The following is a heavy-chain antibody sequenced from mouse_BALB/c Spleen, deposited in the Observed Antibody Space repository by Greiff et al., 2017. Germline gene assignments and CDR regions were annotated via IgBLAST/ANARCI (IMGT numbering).Heavy chain of an antibody. CDR1: GFTFSDNY. Sequence: DVKLVESGGGLVKPGGSLKLSCAASGFTFSDNYMYWVRQTPEKRLEWVATISDGGSYTYYPDSVKGRFTISRDNAKNNLYLQMSSLKSEDTAMYYCARDQDSSGPWFAYWGQGTLVTVSA. CDR3: ARDQDSSGPWFAY. J-gene: IGHJ3*01. D-gene: IGHD3-2*01. CDR2: ISDGGSYT. V-gene: IGHV5-4*02.